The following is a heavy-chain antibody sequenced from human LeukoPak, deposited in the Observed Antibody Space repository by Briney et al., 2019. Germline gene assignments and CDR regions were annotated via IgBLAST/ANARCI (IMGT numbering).Heavy chain of an antibody. V-gene: IGHV3-7*01. CDR1: GFTFNSYW. J-gene: IGHJ4*02. CDR2: IKQDGNKK. Sequence: GGSLRLSCAASGFTFNSYWMAWVRQAPGKGLEWVANIKQDGNKKYYVDSVKGRFTISRDNAKNSLYLQMNSLRADDTAVYYCARDGYNSGYLKALDYWGQGTLLTVSS. CDR3: ARDGYNSGYLKALDY. D-gene: IGHD5-18*01.